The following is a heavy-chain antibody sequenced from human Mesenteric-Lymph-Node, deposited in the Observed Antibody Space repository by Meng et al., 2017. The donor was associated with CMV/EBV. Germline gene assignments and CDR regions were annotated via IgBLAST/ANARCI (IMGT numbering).Heavy chain of an antibody. CDR2: INPNSGGT. CDR3: ARDLNYNYYGMDV. V-gene: IGHV1-2*02. J-gene: IGHJ6*02. Sequence: ASVKVSCKASGYTFTGYYMHWVRQAPGQGLEWMGWINPNSGGTNYAQKFQGRVTMTRDTSISTAYMELGRLRSDDTAVYYCARDLNYNYYGMDVWGQGTTVTVSS. CDR1: GYTFTGYY.